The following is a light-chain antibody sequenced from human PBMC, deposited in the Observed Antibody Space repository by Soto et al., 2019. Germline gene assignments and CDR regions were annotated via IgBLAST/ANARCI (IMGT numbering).Light chain of an antibody. CDR2: KAS. CDR1: QSISSW. Sequence: DIQMTQSPSTLSASVGDRVTITCRASQSISSWLAWYQQKPGKAPKLLIYKASSLESGVPSRFSGSGSGTEFNLTISSLQPDDFATYYCQQSWTFGKGTKVEIK. CDR3: QQSWT. V-gene: IGKV1-5*03. J-gene: IGKJ1*01.